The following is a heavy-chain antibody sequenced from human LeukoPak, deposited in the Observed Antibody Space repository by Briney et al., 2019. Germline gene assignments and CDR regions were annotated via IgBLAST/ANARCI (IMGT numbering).Heavy chain of an antibody. J-gene: IGHJ4*02. V-gene: IGHV4-59*08. CDR2: IYYSGST. Sequence: SETLSLTCTVSGGSISSYYWSWIRQPPGKGLEWIGYIYYSGSTNYNPSLKSRVTISVDTSKNQFSLKLSSVTAADTAVYYCARRHSSGWYDWDYWGQGTLVTVS. D-gene: IGHD6-19*01. CDR3: ARRHSSGWYDWDY. CDR1: GGSISSYY.